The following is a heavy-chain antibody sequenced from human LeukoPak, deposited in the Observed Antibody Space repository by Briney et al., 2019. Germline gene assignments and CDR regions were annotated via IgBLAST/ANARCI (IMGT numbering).Heavy chain of an antibody. Sequence: SETLSLTCTVSGGSISSYYWSWIRQPPWKGLEWIGYIYTSGSTNYNPSLKSRVTISVDTSKNQFSLKLSSVTAADTAVYYCARHSGEMATIAYYYMDVWGKGTTVTVSS. CDR2: IYTSGST. V-gene: IGHV4-4*09. J-gene: IGHJ6*03. D-gene: IGHD5-24*01. CDR1: GGSISSYY. CDR3: ARHSGEMATIAYYYMDV.